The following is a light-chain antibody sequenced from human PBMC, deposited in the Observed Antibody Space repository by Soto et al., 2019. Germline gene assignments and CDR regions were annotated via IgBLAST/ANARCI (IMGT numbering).Light chain of an antibody. V-gene: IGKV1-5*03. CDR1: QSISSW. J-gene: IGKJ1*01. CDR2: EAS. CDR3: QYYKESST. Sequence: DIQMTQSPSTLSASVGDRVTITCRASQSISSWLAWYQQKPGKAPKLLIHEASSSEIGVPPRFSGSGFGTEFTLTISSLQPDDVATYYCQYYKESSTFGQGTRLEIK.